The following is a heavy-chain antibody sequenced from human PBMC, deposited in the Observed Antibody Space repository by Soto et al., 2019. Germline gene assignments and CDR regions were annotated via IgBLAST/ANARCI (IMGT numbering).Heavy chain of an antibody. CDR3: ARDSDYGSNSGWLDP. CDR2: VWFDGSNE. CDR1: GFTFNNYG. D-gene: IGHD4-17*01. V-gene: IGHV3-33*01. J-gene: IGHJ5*02. Sequence: PGGSLRLSCAASGFTFNNYGMHWVRQAPGKGLEWVAVVWFDGSNEEYVDSVKGRFTISRDNSKNTVYLQMNSLRAEDTAVYYCARDSDYGSNSGWLDPWGQGTLVTVSS.